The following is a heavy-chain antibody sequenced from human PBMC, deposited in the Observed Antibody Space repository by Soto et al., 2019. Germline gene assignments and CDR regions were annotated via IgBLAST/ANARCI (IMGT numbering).Heavy chain of an antibody. J-gene: IGHJ4*02. D-gene: IGHD3-3*01. CDR3: AKPLTSFGVVSDDY. CDR2: FSGSGGRT. CDR1: GFTFSSYA. Sequence: EVQLLESGGGLVQPGGSLRLSCAASGFTFSSYAMSWVRQAPGKGLEWVSAFSGSGGRTYYADSVKGRFTISRDNYKNTLYLQMNSLRAEDTAVYYCAKPLTSFGVVSDDYWGQGTLVTVSS. V-gene: IGHV3-23*01.